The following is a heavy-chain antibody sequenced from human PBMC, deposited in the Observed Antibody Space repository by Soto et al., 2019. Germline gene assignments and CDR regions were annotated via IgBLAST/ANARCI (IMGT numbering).Heavy chain of an antibody. CDR3: ARGGDLGSCSGGSCFFGTRFEP. J-gene: IGHJ5*02. CDR2: IIPIFGTA. Sequence: SVKVSCKASGGTFSSYAISWVRQAPGQGLEWMGGIIPIFGTANYAQKFQGRVTITADESTSTAYMELSSLRSEDTAVYYCARGGDLGSCSGGSCFFGTRFEPWGQGTLVTVSS. D-gene: IGHD2-15*01. CDR1: GGTFSSYA. V-gene: IGHV1-69*13.